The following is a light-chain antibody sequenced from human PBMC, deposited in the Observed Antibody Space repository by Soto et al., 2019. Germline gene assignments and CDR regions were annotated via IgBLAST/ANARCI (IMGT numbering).Light chain of an antibody. J-gene: IGLJ1*01. CDR3: SSYTSSSTFYV. CDR2: EVS. Sequence: QSALTQPASVSGSPGQSITISCTGTSSDGGGYNYVSWYQQHPGKAPKLMIYEVSNRPSGVSNRFSGSKSGNTASLTISGLHAEDEADYYCSSYTSSSTFYVFGTGTKLTVL. CDR1: SSDGGGYNY. V-gene: IGLV2-14*01.